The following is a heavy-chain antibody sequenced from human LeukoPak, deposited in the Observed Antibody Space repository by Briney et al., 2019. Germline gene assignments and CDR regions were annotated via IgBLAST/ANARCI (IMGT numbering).Heavy chain of an antibody. Sequence: SSETLSLTRTVSDDSITMYYWTWIRQPPGKGLEWIGYVDHTGSTKFNPSLNGRVSISRDTSNNFFSLRLRSVTAADTAVYFCARGNYNYESSGSYFVLDYWGQGILVTVSS. D-gene: IGHD3-22*01. V-gene: IGHV4-59*01. CDR1: DDSITMYY. CDR3: ARGNYNYESSGSYFVLDY. J-gene: IGHJ4*02. CDR2: VDHTGST.